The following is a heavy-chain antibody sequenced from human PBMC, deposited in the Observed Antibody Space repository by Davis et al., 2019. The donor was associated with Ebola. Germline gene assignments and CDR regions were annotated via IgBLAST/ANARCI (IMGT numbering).Heavy chain of an antibody. J-gene: IGHJ5*01. Sequence: MPSETLSLTCSVSGGSTNTYYWNWIRQPPGKGLEWIGYIHDNGDTKSNPSLKSRVTISVDTSKNQFSLKLNSVTAADTAVFYCARSNYGSGSYDSWGQGALVTVSS. V-gene: IGHV4-59*01. D-gene: IGHD3-10*01. CDR3: ARSNYGSGSYDS. CDR1: GGSTNTYY. CDR2: IHDNGDT.